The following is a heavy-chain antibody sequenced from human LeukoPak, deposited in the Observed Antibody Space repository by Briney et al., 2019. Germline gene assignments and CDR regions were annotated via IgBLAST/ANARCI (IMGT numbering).Heavy chain of an antibody. D-gene: IGHD1-7*01. CDR1: GLSLSRFG. V-gene: IGHV3-30*03. Sequence: PGGSLRLSCAASGLSLSRFGMHWVRQAPGKGLEWVAVMSSDGSNEFYADSVKGRFSIPRDNSKNTLYLQMNSLRAEDTAVYYCARDRNNWNYWVWFDPWGQGTLVTVSS. J-gene: IGHJ5*02. CDR3: ARDRNNWNYWVWFDP. CDR2: MSSDGSNE.